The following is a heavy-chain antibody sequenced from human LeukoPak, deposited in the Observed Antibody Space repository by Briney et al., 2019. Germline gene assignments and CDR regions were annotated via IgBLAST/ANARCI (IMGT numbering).Heavy chain of an antibody. Sequence: PGGSLRLSCAASGFTFNNCHMNWVRQAPGKGLEWVSSISSSSSHIYYAESVKGRFTISRDNAKNSLYLQMNSLRAEDTAVYYCARDVQMLRQWVVWISFDYWGQGTLVTVSS. CDR1: GFTFNNCH. CDR3: ARDVQMLRQWVVWISFDY. V-gene: IGHV3-21*01. CDR2: ISSSSSHI. D-gene: IGHD6-19*01. J-gene: IGHJ4*02.